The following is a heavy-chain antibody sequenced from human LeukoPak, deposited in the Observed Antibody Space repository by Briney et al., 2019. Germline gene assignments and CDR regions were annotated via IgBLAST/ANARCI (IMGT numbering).Heavy chain of an antibody. D-gene: IGHD1-26*01. Sequence: PGGSLRLSCAASGFTFSNYEMNWVRQAPGKGLEWVSHITSSGSTIYYADSVKGRFTISRDNAKNSLYLQMNSLRAEDTAVYYCAKVLSGSQDYWGQGTLVTVFS. V-gene: IGHV3-48*03. CDR2: ITSSGSTI. CDR3: AKVLSGSQDY. J-gene: IGHJ4*02. CDR1: GFTFSNYE.